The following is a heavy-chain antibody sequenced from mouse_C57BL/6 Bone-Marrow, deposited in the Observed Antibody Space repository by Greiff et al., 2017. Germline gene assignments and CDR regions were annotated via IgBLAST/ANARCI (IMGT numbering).Heavy chain of an antibody. CDR1: GYTFTSYG. D-gene: IGHD2-4*01. Sequence: QVQLQQSGAELARPGASVKLSCKASGYTFTSYGISWVKQRTGQGLEWIGEIYPRSGNTYYNAKFKGKATLTADKSSSTAYMELRSLTFEDSAVYFCARSVDYAFDYWGQGTTLTVSS. CDR2: IYPRSGNT. V-gene: IGHV1-81*01. J-gene: IGHJ2*01. CDR3: ARSVDYAFDY.